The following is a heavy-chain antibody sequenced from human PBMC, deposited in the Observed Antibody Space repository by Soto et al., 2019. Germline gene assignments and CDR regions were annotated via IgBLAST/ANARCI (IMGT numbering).Heavy chain of an antibody. D-gene: IGHD3-22*01. CDR3: ARDLPPPAYYYDSRGKDAFDR. CDR1: GYTFTSYG. Sequence: ASVKVSCKACGYTFTSYGISWVRQAPGQGREWMGWISAYNGNTNYAQKLQGRVTMTTDTSTSTAYMELRSLRSDDTAVYYCARDLPPPAYYYDSRGKDAFDRWGEGTKVTVTS. J-gene: IGHJ3*02. CDR2: ISAYNGNT. V-gene: IGHV1-18*04.